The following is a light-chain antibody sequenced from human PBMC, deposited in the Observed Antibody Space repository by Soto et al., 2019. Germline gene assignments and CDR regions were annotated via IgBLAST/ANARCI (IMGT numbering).Light chain of an antibody. CDR3: QQYDNRLPIT. Sequence: IQMTQSPSSLSASVGDRVTITCQASQDIAKNLNWYQQKPGKAPKHLIYDAASLQTGVPSRFSGSGSATHFTFTISSLQSEDIATYYCQQYDNRLPITFGQGTRLEIK. CDR2: DAA. CDR1: QDIAKN. J-gene: IGKJ5*01. V-gene: IGKV1-33*01.